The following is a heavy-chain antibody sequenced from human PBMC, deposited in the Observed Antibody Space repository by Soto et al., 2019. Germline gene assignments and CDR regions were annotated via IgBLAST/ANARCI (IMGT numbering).Heavy chain of an antibody. V-gene: IGHV1-69*02. CDR1: GGTFSSYT. CDR3: ARGGGNPVPYLDY. CDR2: IVPILGIA. D-gene: IGHD2-15*01. J-gene: IGHJ4*02. Sequence: QVQLVQSGAEVKKPGSSVKVSCKAYGGTFSSYTISWVRQAPGRGLEWMGRIVPILGIANYAQKFQGRVTITADKSTSRAYMELSSLRSEDTAVYYCARGGGNPVPYLDYWGQGTLVTVSS.